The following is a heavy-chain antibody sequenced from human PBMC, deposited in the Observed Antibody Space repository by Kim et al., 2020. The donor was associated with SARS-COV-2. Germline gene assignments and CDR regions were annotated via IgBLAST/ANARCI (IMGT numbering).Heavy chain of an antibody. J-gene: IGHJ3*02. D-gene: IGHD4-17*01. Sequence: DYAVSVKSRITINPDTSKNQFSLQLNSVTPEDTAVYYCARGTVTDDAFDIWGQGTMVTVSS. CDR3: ARGTVTDDAFDI. V-gene: IGHV6-1*01.